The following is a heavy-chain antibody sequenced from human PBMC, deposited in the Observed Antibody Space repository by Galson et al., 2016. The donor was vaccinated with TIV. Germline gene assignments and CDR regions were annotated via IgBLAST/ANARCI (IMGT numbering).Heavy chain of an antibody. Sequence: SVKVSCKASGGTFGSFVFNWVRQAPGQGLEWMGDIIPLFGSANYAQKFQGRVTITADRSTSTVYMELTSLTSEDSALYYCAKDRNTAIDTYHFYYGMDVWGQGTTGTFSS. CDR3: AKDRNTAIDTYHFYYGMDV. CDR2: IIPLFGSA. D-gene: IGHD1-14*01. V-gene: IGHV1-69*06. J-gene: IGHJ6*02. CDR1: GGTFGSFV.